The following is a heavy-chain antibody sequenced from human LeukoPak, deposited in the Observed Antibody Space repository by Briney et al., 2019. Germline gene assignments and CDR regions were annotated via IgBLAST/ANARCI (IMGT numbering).Heavy chain of an antibody. V-gene: IGHV1-8*01. Sequence: ASVKVSCEASGYTFTNYDIMWVRQATGQGPEWMGWMNSNSGNTGYAQKFQGRVTMTRDTSINTAYMELHSLTSEDTAVYYCARGRGGTVVRGYLDYWGQGTLVTVSS. D-gene: IGHD3-10*01. CDR3: ARGRGGTVVRGYLDY. CDR2: MNSNSGNT. CDR1: GYTFTNYD. J-gene: IGHJ4*02.